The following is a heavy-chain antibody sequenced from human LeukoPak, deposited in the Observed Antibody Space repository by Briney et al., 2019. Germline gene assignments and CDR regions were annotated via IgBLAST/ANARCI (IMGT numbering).Heavy chain of an antibody. V-gene: IGHV3-33*01. Sequence: PGRSLRVSRVASGFTFCTYGMDWVRQAPGKGLEWVAVIWYEGSNKYYADSVKGRFTISRDNSKDTLYLQMNSLRAEDTALYYCARDIESYHHEYWFDPWGQATLLTVSS. D-gene: IGHD2-2*01. CDR1: GFTFCTYG. CDR2: IWYEGSNK. J-gene: IGHJ5*02. CDR3: ARDIESYHHEYWFDP.